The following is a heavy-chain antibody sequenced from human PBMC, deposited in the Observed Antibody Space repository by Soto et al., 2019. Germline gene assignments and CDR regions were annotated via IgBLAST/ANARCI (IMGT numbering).Heavy chain of an antibody. V-gene: IGHV3-64*04. D-gene: IGHD3-10*01. CDR1: GFSFNKYA. J-gene: IGHJ6*02. CDR3: ARNPITMVRGVFLDV. CDR2: ISDTGGST. Sequence: GGSLRLSCAASGFSFNKYAMHWVRQAPGTGLEYVSGISDTGGSTSHADSVKGRFTISRDNSKDTLFLQMNSLRAEDTAVYYCARNPITMVRGVFLDVWGPGTTVTVSS.